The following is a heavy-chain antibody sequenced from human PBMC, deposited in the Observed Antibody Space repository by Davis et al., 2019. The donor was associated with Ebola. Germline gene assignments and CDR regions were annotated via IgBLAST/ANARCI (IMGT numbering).Heavy chain of an antibody. CDR2: IRSKANSYAT. V-gene: IGHV3-73*01. CDR1: GFTFSGSA. J-gene: IGHJ4*02. D-gene: IGHD1-14*01. CDR3: TTTTSYFDY. Sequence: GESLKISCAASGFTFSGSAMHWVRQASGKGLEWVGRIRSKANSYATAYAASVKGRFTISRDDSKNTAYLQMNSLKTEDTAVYYCTTTTSYFDYWGQGTLVTVSS.